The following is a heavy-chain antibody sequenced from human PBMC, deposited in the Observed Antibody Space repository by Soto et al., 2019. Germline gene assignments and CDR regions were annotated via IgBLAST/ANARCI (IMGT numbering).Heavy chain of an antibody. D-gene: IGHD2-2*01. CDR2: LQYNGIT. V-gene: IGHV4-39*07. CDR3: ARGYCSSTSCHEFDY. CDR1: GDPISSSGHF. Sequence: SETLSLTGTVSGDPISSSGHFWVWIRQPPGKGLEWIGNLQYNGITHYNPSLESRVTISVDTSKKQFSLKLNSVTAADTALYYCARGYCSSTSCHEFDYWGQGALVTVSS. J-gene: IGHJ4*02.